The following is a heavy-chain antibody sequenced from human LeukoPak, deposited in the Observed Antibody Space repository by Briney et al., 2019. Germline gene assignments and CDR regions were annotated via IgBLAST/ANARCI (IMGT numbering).Heavy chain of an antibody. CDR2: ISSSSSYI. J-gene: IGHJ4*02. V-gene: IGHV3-21*01. D-gene: IGHD2-21*02. CDR1: GFTFSSYS. Sequence: GGSLRLSCAASGFTFSSYSMNWVRQAPGKGLGWVSSISSSSSYIYYADSVKGRFTISRDNAKNSLYLQMNSLRAEDTAVYYCARGPGAYCGGDCYPNDDYWGQGTLVTVSS. CDR3: ARGPGAYCGGDCYPNDDY.